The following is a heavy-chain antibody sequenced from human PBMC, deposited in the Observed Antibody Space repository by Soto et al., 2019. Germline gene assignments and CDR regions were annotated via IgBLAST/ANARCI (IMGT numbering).Heavy chain of an antibody. V-gene: IGHV3-23*01. J-gene: IGHJ4*02. D-gene: IGHD2-2*01. CDR2: ISGSGGST. CDR3: AKYSSGSTSPDVVGYFDY. Sequence: GGSLRLSCAASGFTFSSYAMSWVRQAPGKGLEWVSAISGSGGSTYYADSVKGRFTISRDNSKNTLYLQMNSLRAEDTAVYYCAKYSSGSTSPDVVGYFDYWGQGTLVTVSS. CDR1: GFTFSSYA.